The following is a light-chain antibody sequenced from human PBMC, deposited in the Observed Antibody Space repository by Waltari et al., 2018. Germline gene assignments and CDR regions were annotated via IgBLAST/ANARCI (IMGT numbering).Light chain of an antibody. CDR1: QSISSW. CDR2: KAS. Sequence: DIQMTQSPSTLSASVGDRVTITCRASQSISSWLAWYQQKPGKAPKLLIYKASSLESGVPSRFSGSGSGTEFTLTISSLQPDDFETYYCQQYKSYSRTFGQGTKVEIK. CDR3: QQYKSYSRT. J-gene: IGKJ1*01. V-gene: IGKV1-5*03.